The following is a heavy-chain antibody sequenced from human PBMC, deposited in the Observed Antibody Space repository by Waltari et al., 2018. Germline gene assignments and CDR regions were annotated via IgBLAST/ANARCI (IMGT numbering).Heavy chain of an antibody. V-gene: IGHV1-8*01. J-gene: IGHJ6*02. CDR3: ARVTGITIFGVVTSLYGMDV. CDR1: GYTFTSYD. CDR2: MNPNSGNT. D-gene: IGHD3-3*01. Sequence: QVQLVQSGAEVKKPGASVKVSCKASGYTFTSYDINWVRQATGQGLEWMGWMNPNSGNTGYAQKFQGRVTMTRNTSRSTAYMELSSLRSEDTAVYYCARVTGITIFGVVTSLYGMDVWGQGTTVTVSS.